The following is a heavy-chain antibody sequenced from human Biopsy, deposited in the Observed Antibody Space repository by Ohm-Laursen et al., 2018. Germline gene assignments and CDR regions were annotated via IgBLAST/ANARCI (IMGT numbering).Heavy chain of an antibody. V-gene: IGHV4-59*11. Sequence: SDTLSLTCTVSGGSISSHYWSWIRQPPGKGLEWIGYIYNRGSTKYNSSLKSRVTISVDTSKNHFSLTVRSVTAADTAMYYCARGQDSSYLAYGMDVWGQGTTVTVSS. CDR2: IYNRGST. D-gene: IGHD6-19*01. CDR1: GGSISSHY. J-gene: IGHJ6*02. CDR3: ARGQDSSYLAYGMDV.